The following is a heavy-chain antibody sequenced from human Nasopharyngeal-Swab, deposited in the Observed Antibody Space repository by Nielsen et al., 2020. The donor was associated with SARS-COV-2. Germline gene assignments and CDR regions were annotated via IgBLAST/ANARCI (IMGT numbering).Heavy chain of an antibody. V-gene: IGHV4-39*07. CDR3: ARGGWLRKDYYYSYYYMDV. CDR2: IYYSGST. J-gene: IGHJ6*03. D-gene: IGHD5-24*01. CDR1: GGSISSSTYY. Sequence: SETLSLTCTVSGGSISSSTYYWGWIRQPPGKGLEWIGNIYYSGSTYYNPSLKSRVTISLDTSKNQVSLRLSSVTAADTAAYYCARGGWLRKDYYYSYYYMDVWGKGTTVTVSS.